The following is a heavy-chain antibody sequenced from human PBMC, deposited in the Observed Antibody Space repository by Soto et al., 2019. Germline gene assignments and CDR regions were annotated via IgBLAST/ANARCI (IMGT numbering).Heavy chain of an antibody. CDR3: ARQQCGSVSSLSFDH. D-gene: IGHD6-19*01. V-gene: IGHV3-23*01. Sequence: EVQMLEYGGGLVQPGGSLGLSGAPAEFTFGGYAIGWVRQPRGKGLEWVSGISGSGGSTFYADPVKGRFTTSRDNSNNMVYLEMENVRPDDTAVYYFARQQCGSVSSLSFDHCGQPTLVTVSA. CDR1: EFTFGGYA. J-gene: IGHJ4*02. CDR2: ISGSGGST.